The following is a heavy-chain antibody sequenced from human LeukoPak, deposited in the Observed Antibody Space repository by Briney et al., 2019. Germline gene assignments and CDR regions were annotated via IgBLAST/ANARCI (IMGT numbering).Heavy chain of an antibody. J-gene: IGHJ5*02. CDR2: IYYSGST. CDR1: GGSISSSSYY. D-gene: IGHD3-10*01. CDR3: ARGHSPPLAMVRGLWFDP. Sequence: PSETLSLTCTVSGGSISSSSYYWGWIRQPPGKGLEWIGSIYYSGSTYYNPSLKSRVTISVDTSKNQFSLKLSSVTAADTAVYYCARGHSPPLAMVRGLWFDPWGQGTLVTVSS. V-gene: IGHV4-39*07.